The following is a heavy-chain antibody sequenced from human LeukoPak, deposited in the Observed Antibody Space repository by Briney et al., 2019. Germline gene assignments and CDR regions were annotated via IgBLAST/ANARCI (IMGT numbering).Heavy chain of an antibody. CDR2: ISGSGGST. CDR1: GFTFSSYA. D-gene: IGHD6-13*01. Sequence: GGSLRLSCAASGFTFSSYAMSWVRQAPGKGLEWVSAISGSGGSTYYADSVKGRFTISRDNSKNTLYLQMNSLRAEDTAVYYCAREKGARRIAAAGPYYSFDYWGQGTLVTVSS. V-gene: IGHV3-23*01. J-gene: IGHJ4*02. CDR3: AREKGARRIAAAGPYYSFDY.